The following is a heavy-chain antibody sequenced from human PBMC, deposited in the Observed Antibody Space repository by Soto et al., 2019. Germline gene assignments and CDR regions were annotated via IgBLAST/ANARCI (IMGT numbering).Heavy chain of an antibody. Sequence: EVQLLESGGGLVQPGGSLRLSCAASGFTFSSYAMSWVRQAPGKGLEWVSAISGSGGSTYYADSVKGRFTISRDNSKNTLYLQMNSLRAEDTAVYYCAKDGPQEYSLKSYYYYGMDVWGQGTTVTVSS. CDR3: AKDGPQEYSLKSYYYYGMDV. D-gene: IGHD6-6*01. V-gene: IGHV3-23*01. J-gene: IGHJ6*02. CDR1: GFTFSSYA. CDR2: ISGSGGST.